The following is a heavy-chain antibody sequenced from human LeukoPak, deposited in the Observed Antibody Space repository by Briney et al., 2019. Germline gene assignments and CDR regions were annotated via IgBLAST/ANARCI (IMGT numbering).Heavy chain of an antibody. Sequence: SGTLSLTCGVSGGSITTTNYWSWVRQPPGGGLEWIGEISLAGRTRYNPSLKSRVDISIDESKNHLYLNLASVTAADTAVYYCSRESGPFCPFGHWGQGTLVAVTS. CDR2: ISLAGRT. CDR3: SRESGPFCPFGH. V-gene: IGHV4-4*02. D-gene: IGHD1-26*01. CDR1: GGSITTTNY. J-gene: IGHJ4*02.